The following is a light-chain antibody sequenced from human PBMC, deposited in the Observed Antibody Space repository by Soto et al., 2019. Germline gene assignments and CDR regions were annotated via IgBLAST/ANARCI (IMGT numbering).Light chain of an antibody. CDR2: KAS. Sequence: DIQMTQAPSTLSASVGDRVTITCRASQSISSWLAWYQQKPGKVPKLLIYKASSLESGVPSRFSGSGSGTELTLTISSLQPDDFATYYRKHYNSYSPRYTVAQGTKVDIK. V-gene: IGKV1-5*03. J-gene: IGKJ2*01. CDR1: QSISSW. CDR3: KHYNSYSPRYT.